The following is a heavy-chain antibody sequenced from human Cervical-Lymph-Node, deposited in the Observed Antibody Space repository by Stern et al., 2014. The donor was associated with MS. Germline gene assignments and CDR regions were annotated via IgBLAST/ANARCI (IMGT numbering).Heavy chain of an antibody. Sequence: QLQLQESGPGLVKPSQTLSLTCTVSGGSISSGGYYWSWIRQHPGKGLEWIGYIYYSGSTYYNPSLKSRVTISVDTSKNQFSLKLSSVTAADTAVYYCARGHLRGMATDWFDPWGQGTLVTVSS. D-gene: IGHD5-24*01. J-gene: IGHJ5*02. V-gene: IGHV4-31*03. CDR1: GGSISSGGYY. CDR2: IYYSGST. CDR3: ARGHLRGMATDWFDP.